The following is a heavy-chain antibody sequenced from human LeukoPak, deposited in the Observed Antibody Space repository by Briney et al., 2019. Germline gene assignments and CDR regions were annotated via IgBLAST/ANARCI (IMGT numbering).Heavy chain of an antibody. Sequence: PGGSLRLSCAASGFTFSSYWMTWVRQAPGKGLEWVANIKQDGSEKDYVDSVKGRFTISRDNAKNSLSLQMNSLRVEDTAVYYCARGPPHTSTRYNCFDPRGQGTLVTVSS. CDR3: ARGPPHTSTRYNCFDP. CDR1: GFTFSSYW. J-gene: IGHJ5*02. D-gene: IGHD2-2*01. CDR2: IKQDGSEK. V-gene: IGHV3-7*04.